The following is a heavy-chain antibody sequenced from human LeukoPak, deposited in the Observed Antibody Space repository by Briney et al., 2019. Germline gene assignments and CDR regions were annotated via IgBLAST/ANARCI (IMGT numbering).Heavy chain of an antibody. CDR3: ARELEYCSSTSCQT. J-gene: IGHJ4*02. D-gene: IGHD2-2*01. CDR2: IIPIFGTA. V-gene: IGHV1-69*13. Sequence: ASVKVSCKASGGTFSSYAISWVRQAPGQGLEWMGGIIPIFGTANYAQKFQGRVTITADECTSTAYMELSSLRSEDTAVYYCARELEYCSSTSCQTWGQGTLVTVSS. CDR1: GGTFSSYA.